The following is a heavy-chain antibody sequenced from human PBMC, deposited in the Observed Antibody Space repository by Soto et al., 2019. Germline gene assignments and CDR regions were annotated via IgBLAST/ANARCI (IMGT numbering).Heavy chain of an antibody. Sequence: QVQLQLWGAGLLKPSESLSLTCAVYGGSFSDFYWTWIRQLPGKGLEWIGEINHSGNTNYNPSLKSRVXXXVXXSKNQFSLYLGSVTAADTAVYYCGPRGAVADPRGYWGQGTLVTVSS. V-gene: IGHV4-34*01. J-gene: IGHJ4*02. D-gene: IGHD6-19*01. CDR2: INHSGNT. CDR3: GPRGAVADPRGY. CDR1: GGSFSDFY.